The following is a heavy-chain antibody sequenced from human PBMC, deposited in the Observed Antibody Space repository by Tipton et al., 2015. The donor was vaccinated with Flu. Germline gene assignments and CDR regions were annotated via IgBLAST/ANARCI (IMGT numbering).Heavy chain of an antibody. CDR2: IYYSGST. CDR1: GGSISSYY. J-gene: IGHJ4*02. Sequence: TLSLTCTVSGGSISSYYWSWIRQPPGKGLEWIGYIYYSGSTNYNPSLKSRVTISVDTSKNQFSLKLSSVTAADTAVYYCARDQGGDDSSGYECFDYWGQGTLVTVSS. V-gene: IGHV4-59*01. CDR3: ARDQGGDDSSGYECFDY. D-gene: IGHD3-22*01.